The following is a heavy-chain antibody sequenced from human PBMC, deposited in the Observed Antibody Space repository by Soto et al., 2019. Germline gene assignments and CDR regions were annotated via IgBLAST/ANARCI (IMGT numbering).Heavy chain of an antibody. CDR3: ARGPFRPSAMDV. V-gene: IGHV1-69*10. J-gene: IGHJ6*02. CDR1: GDNFKKNV. Sequence: SVKVSCKTSGDNFKKNVFTWVRQAPGQGLEWMGGTIPALGKTHYIEKFQGRVTITVDDASRTVYMEVRDLTSGDTAIYYCARGPFRPSAMDVWGQGTTVTVSS. D-gene: IGHD3-10*01. CDR2: TIPALGKT.